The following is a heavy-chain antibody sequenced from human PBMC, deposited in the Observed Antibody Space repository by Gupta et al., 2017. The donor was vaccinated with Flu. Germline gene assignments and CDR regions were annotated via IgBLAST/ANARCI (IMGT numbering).Heavy chain of an antibody. D-gene: IGHD2-15*01. CDR1: GGTFSSYA. Sequence: QVQLVQSGAEVKKPGSSVKVSCKASGGTFSSYAISWVRQAPGQGLEWMGGIIPIFGTANYAQKFQGRVTITADESTSTAYMELSSLRSEDTAVYYCARYACSGGSCYYYGMDVWGQGTTVTVSS. CDR3: ARYACSGGSCYYYGMDV. V-gene: IGHV1-69*01. J-gene: IGHJ6*02. CDR2: IIPIFGTA.